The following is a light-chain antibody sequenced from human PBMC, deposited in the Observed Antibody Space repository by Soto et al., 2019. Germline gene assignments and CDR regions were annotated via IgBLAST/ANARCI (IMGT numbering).Light chain of an antibody. CDR2: GNS. V-gene: IGLV1-40*01. J-gene: IGLJ1*01. CDR3: QSYDSSLSGSEV. Sequence: QSVLTQPPSASGAPGQRVTISCTGSSSNIGAGYDVHWYQQLPGTAPKLLIYGNSNRPSGVPDRFSGSKSGTSASLAITGLQAEDEADYYCQSYDSSLSGSEVFGTGTKVTV. CDR1: SSNIGAGYD.